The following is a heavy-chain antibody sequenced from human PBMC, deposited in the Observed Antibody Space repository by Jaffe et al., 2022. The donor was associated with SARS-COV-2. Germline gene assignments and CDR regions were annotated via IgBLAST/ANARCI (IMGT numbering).Heavy chain of an antibody. Sequence: EVQLVESGGGLVQPGGSLRLSCAASGFTFSSYAMSWVRQAPGKGLEWVSAISGSGGSTYYADSVKGRFTISRDNSKNTLYLQMNSLRAEDTAVYYCAKDPYDSSGYFVEDLTREGSNPDYWGQGTLVTVSS. J-gene: IGHJ4*02. CDR2: ISGSGGST. CDR1: GFTFSSYA. D-gene: IGHD3-22*01. V-gene: IGHV3-23*04. CDR3: AKDPYDSSGYFVEDLTREGSNPDY.